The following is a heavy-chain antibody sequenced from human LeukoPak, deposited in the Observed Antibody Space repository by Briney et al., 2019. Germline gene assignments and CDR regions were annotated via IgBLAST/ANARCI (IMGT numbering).Heavy chain of an antibody. CDR3: ASARVGSGRNCSGGSCYRSYTWV. Sequence: GASVKVSCKASGGTFSSYAISWVRQAPGQGLEWMGGIIPIFGTANYAQKFQGRVTITTDESTSTAYMELSSLRSEDTAVYYCASARVGSGRNCSGGSCYRSYTWVWGQGTLVTISS. J-gene: IGHJ4*02. CDR1: GGTFSSYA. V-gene: IGHV1-69*05. CDR2: IIPIFGTA. D-gene: IGHD2-15*01.